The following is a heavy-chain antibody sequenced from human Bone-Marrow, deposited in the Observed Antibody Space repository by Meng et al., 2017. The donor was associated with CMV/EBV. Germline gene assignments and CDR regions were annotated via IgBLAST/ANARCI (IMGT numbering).Heavy chain of an antibody. CDR1: GYNFYKFQ. J-gene: IGHJ4*02. V-gene: IGHV1-18*01. Sequence: ASVKVSCKTSGYNFYKFQLVWVRQAPGQGLEWVGWSGGSSYVQDLQGRVTMIQEASTTTAYMELMNLRSGDTAVYYCARRGGDYQFDCWGQRTLVTVSS. CDR3: ARRGGDYQFDC. D-gene: IGHD3-10*01. CDR2: SGGS.